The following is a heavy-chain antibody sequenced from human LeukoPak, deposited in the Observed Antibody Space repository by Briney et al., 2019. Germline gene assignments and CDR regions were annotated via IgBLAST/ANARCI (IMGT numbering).Heavy chain of an antibody. J-gene: IGHJ4*02. CDR3: TREDRPFCPFAY. CDR2: ISHDGTT. Sequence: KPSETLSLTCGVSGGSIDITNYWSWVRQAPGKGLEWIGEISHDGTTNYNPSLRSRVAMSFDRANNQFSLSLTSVTAADTAVYYCTREDRPFCPFAYWGQGVLVTVSS. CDR1: GGSIDITNY. D-gene: IGHD3-22*01. V-gene: IGHV4-4*02.